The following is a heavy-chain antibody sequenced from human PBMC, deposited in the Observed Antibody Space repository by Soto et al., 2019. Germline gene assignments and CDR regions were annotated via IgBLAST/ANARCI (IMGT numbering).Heavy chain of an antibody. CDR3: AREGIAARPEYYYGMDV. CDR1: GYTFTSYG. CDR2: ISAYNGNT. J-gene: IGHJ6*02. Sequence: QVQLVQSGAEVKKPGASVKVSCKASGYTFTSYGISWVRQAPGQGLEWMGWISAYNGNTNYAQKLQGRVTMTTDTSKSTAYMELRSLRSDDTAVYYCAREGIAARPEYYYGMDVWGQGTTVTVSS. D-gene: IGHD6-6*01. V-gene: IGHV1-18*01.